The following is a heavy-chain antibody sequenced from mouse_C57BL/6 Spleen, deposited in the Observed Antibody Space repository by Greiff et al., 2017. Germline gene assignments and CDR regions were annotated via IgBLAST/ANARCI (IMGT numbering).Heavy chain of an antibody. J-gene: IGHJ4*01. CDR2: INPYNGDT. D-gene: IGHD1-1*01. CDR1: GYSFTGYF. Sequence: EVMLVESGPELVKPGDSVKISCKASGYSFTGYFMNWVMQSHGKSLEWIGRINPYNGDTFYNQKFKGKATLTVDKSSSTAHMELRSLTSEDSAVYYCASPYGSSYYYAMDYWGQGTSVTVSS. CDR3: ASPYGSSYYYAMDY. V-gene: IGHV1-20*01.